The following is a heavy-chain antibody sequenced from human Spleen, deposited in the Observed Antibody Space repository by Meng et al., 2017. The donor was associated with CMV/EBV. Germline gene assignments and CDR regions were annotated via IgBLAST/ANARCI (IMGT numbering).Heavy chain of an antibody. Sequence: QESVLGLVKPSDTLSLTCTVSGGSISSYYWSWIRQPAGKGLEWIGRIYTSGSTNYNPSLKSRVTMSVDTSKTQFSLKLSSVTAADTAVYYCAREVWFGEPPDYWGQGTLVTVSS. CDR1: GGSISSYY. CDR3: AREVWFGEPPDY. V-gene: IGHV4-4*07. D-gene: IGHD3-10*01. J-gene: IGHJ4*02. CDR2: IYTSGST.